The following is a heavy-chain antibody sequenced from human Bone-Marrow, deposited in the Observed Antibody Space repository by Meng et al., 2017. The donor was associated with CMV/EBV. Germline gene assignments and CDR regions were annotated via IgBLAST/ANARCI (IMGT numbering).Heavy chain of an antibody. D-gene: IGHD1-14*01. CDR3: ARGLSYMAFDM. J-gene: IGHJ3*02. CDR2: HYNDVSSI. V-gene: IGHV3-74*01. CDR1: GFTFSIYW. Sequence: GESLKISCAASGFTFSIYWMHWVRQVPGKGLEWVSRHYNDVSSISYADSVKGRLTISRDNAKKTLYLQMNSLRADDTAVYYCARGLSYMAFDMWGQGTMVT.